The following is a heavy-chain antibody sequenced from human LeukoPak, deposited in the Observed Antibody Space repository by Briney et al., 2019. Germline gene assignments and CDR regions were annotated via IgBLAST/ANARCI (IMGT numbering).Heavy chain of an antibody. J-gene: IGHJ4*02. V-gene: IGHV4-59*01. Sequence: SETLSLTCTVSGGSLSNYYWSWIRQPPGKGLEWIGYMYYRGRSNYNPSLKSRVIISIDTSKNQFSLKLSSATAAGTAVYYCARGTLTVAGLFDYWGQGTLVTVSS. CDR3: ARGTLTVAGLFDY. CDR2: MYYRGRS. CDR1: GGSLSNYY. D-gene: IGHD6-19*01.